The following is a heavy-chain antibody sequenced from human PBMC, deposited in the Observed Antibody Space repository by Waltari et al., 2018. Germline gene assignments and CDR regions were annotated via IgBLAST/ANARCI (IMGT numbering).Heavy chain of an antibody. D-gene: IGHD6-19*01. V-gene: IGHV3-21*01. CDR3: ARDQYGSGFTEGRGAFDI. J-gene: IGHJ3*02. Sequence: GGLVKPGGSLRLSCAASGFTFSSYSMNWVRQAPGKGLEWVSSISSSSSYIYYADSVKGRFTISRDNAKNSLYLQMNSLRAEDTAVYYCARDQYGSGFTEGRGAFDIWGQGTMVNVSS. CDR2: ISSSSSYI. CDR1: GFTFSSYS.